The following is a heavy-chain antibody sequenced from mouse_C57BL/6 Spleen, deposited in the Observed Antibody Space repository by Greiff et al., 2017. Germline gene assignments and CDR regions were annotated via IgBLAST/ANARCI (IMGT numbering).Heavy chain of an antibody. J-gene: IGHJ4*01. CDR1: GFNITDYY. Sequence: VQLQQSGAELVKPGASVKLSCTASGFNITDYYMHWVKQRPEQGLEWIGRIDPEDGETKYDPKFQGKATMTADTSSNTAYLQLSSLTSEDTAVYYCARNYDGSSWAMDYWGQGTSVTVSS. V-gene: IGHV14-2*01. CDR2: IDPEDGET. CDR3: ARNYDGSSWAMDY. D-gene: IGHD1-1*01.